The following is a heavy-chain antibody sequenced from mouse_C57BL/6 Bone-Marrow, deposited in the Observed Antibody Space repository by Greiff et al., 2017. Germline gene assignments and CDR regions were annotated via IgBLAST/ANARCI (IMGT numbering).Heavy chain of an antibody. CDR1: GFSLTSYG. Sequence: VKLVESGPGLVAPSQSLSITCTVSGFSLTSYGVSWVRQPPGKGLEWLGVIWGDGSTNYHSAPISRLSISKDNSTRQVFLKLNSLQTDDTATYYCAKPETGTGAMDYWGQGTSVTVSS. J-gene: IGHJ4*01. V-gene: IGHV2-3*01. D-gene: IGHD4-1*01. CDR3: AKPETGTGAMDY. CDR2: IWGDGST.